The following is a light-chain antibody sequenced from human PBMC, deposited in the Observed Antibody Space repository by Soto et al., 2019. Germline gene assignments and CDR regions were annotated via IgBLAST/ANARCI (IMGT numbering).Light chain of an antibody. Sequence: DIQMTQSPSSVSASVGDTVTITCRASQVISSWLVWYQQKPGKAPKLLIYAASNLQSGVPSRFRGSRSGTEFTLTVSSLQPEDFATYYCLQDHDDSWTFGQGTKVDIK. CDR2: AAS. CDR3: LQDHDDSWT. J-gene: IGKJ1*01. CDR1: QVISSW. V-gene: IGKV1-12*01.